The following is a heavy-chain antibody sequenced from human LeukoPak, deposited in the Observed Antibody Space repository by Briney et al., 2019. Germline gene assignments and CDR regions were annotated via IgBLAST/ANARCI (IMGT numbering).Heavy chain of an antibody. V-gene: IGHV1-69*10. Sequence: SVKVSCKASGGTFISYAISWVRQAPGQGREWMGWIIPILGIANYAQKFQGRVTITAHKSTSTAYMELSSLRSEDTAVYYCSRDILTGSYGMDVWGQGTTVTVSS. D-gene: IGHD3-9*01. CDR2: IIPILGIA. CDR1: GGTFISYA. CDR3: SRDILTGSYGMDV. J-gene: IGHJ6*02.